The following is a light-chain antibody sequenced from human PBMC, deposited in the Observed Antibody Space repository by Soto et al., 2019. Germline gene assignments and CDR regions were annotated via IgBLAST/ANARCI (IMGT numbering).Light chain of an antibody. CDR3: VSYAGSRV. CDR2: DVS. CDR1: SSDVGEYNY. V-gene: IGLV2-11*01. J-gene: IGLJ3*02. Sequence: QSALTQPRSVSGSPGQSVTISCTGSSSDVGEYNYVSWYQHHPGNAPKLMIYDVSKRPSGVPDRFSGSKSGNTASLTISGLQAEDEANYYCVSYAGSRVFGGGTKLTVL.